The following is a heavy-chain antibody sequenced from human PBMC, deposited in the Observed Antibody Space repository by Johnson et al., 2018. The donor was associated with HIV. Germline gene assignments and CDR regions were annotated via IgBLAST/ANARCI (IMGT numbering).Heavy chain of an antibody. CDR1: GFTFSSYA. CDR2: ISYDGRDA. CDR3: ATRWFGEVSVYDI. V-gene: IGHV3-30*04. Sequence: QVQLVESGGGVVQPGRSLRLSCAASGFTFSSYAMHWVRQAPGKGLEWVAVISYDGRDAYYADSVKGRFTSSRDNSKNTLYLQMNSLRPEDSAVYYCATRWFGEVSVYDIWGQGTMVTVSS. J-gene: IGHJ3*02. D-gene: IGHD3-10*01.